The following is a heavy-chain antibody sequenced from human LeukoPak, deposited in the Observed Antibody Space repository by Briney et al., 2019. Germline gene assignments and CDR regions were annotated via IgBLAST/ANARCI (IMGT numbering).Heavy chain of an antibody. CDR3: ASLGQLVTDY. CDR2: IYTSGST. Sequence: PSETLSLTCAVYGGSFSGYYWSWIRQPAGKGLEWIGRIYTSGSTNYNPSLKSRVTMSVDTSKNQFSLKLSSVTAADTAVYYCASLGQLVTDYWGQGTLVTVSS. D-gene: IGHD6-6*01. J-gene: IGHJ4*02. CDR1: GGSFSGYY. V-gene: IGHV4-59*10.